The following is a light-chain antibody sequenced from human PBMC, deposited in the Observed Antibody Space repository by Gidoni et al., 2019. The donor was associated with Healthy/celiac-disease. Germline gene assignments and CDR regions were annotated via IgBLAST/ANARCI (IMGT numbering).Light chain of an antibody. Sequence: SYVLTKQPSVSGAPGQTARITCGGNNIGSKSVHWYQKKPGQAPVLVVYDDSDRPSGIPERFSGSNSGNTATLTISRVEAGDEADYYCQVWDSSSDHVVFGGGTQLTVL. V-gene: IGLV3-21*02. CDR2: DDS. J-gene: IGLJ2*01. CDR1: NIGSKS. CDR3: QVWDSSSDHVV.